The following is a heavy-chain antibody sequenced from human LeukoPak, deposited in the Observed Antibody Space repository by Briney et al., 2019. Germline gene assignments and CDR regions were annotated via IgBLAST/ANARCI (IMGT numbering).Heavy chain of an antibody. Sequence: SETLSLTCTVSGGSISSSGYYWGWIRQPPGKGLEWIGYIYYSGSTNYNPSLKSRVTISVDTSKNQFSLKLSSVAAADTAVYYCAREESNYYFDYWGQGTLVTVSS. V-gene: IGHV4-61*08. CDR3: AREESNYYFDY. CDR2: IYYSGST. CDR1: GGSISSSGYY. D-gene: IGHD4-11*01. J-gene: IGHJ4*02.